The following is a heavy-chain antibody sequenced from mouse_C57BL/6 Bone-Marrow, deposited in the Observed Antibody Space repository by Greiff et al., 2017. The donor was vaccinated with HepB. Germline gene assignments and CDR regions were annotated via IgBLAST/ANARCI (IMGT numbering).Heavy chain of an antibody. CDR1: GYTFTSYW. V-gene: IGHV1-7*01. CDR3: ARYPLWYLYAMYY. J-gene: IGHJ4*01. CDR2: INPSSGYT. D-gene: IGHD2-1*01. Sequence: VQLQQSGAELAKPGASVKLSCKASGYTFTSYWMHWVKQRPGQGLEWIGYINPSSGYTKYNQKFKDKATLTADKSSSTAYMQLSSLTYDDSAVYYCARYPLWYLYAMYYWVQGTSVTVSS.